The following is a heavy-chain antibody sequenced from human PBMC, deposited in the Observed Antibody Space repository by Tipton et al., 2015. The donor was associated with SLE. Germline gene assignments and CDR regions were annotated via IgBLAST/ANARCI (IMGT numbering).Heavy chain of an antibody. CDR2: INHSGST. Sequence: LSLTCAVYGGSFSGYYWSWIRQPPGKGLEWIGEINHSGSTNCNPSLKSRVTISVDTTKNQFSLKLSSGTAADTAVYYCAISPEAVAGDAAFDIWGQGTMVTVSS. D-gene: IGHD6-19*01. V-gene: IGHV4-34*01. CDR1: GGSFSGYY. CDR3: AISPEAVAGDAAFDI. J-gene: IGHJ3*02.